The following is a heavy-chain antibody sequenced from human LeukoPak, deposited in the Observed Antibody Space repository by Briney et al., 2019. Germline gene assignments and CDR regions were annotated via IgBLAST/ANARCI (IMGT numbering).Heavy chain of an antibody. J-gene: IGHJ6*03. V-gene: IGHV3-23*01. Sequence: GGSLRLSCAASGFTFSSYGMSWVRQAPGKGLEWVSAISGSGGSTYYADSVKGRFTISRDNSKNTLYLQMNSLRAEDTAVYYCANYCSGGSCYYSPLDYYYYMDVWGKGTTVTISS. CDR1: GFTFSSYG. CDR2: ISGSGGST. D-gene: IGHD2-15*01. CDR3: ANYCSGGSCYYSPLDYYYYMDV.